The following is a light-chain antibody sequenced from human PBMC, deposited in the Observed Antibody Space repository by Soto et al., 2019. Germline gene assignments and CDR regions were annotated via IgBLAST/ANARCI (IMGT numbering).Light chain of an antibody. J-gene: IGKJ1*01. CDR3: QHYKTYPWT. CDR1: GRINSW. CDR2: KAS. V-gene: IGKV1-5*03. Sequence: DIQMTQSPSTLSASVGDRVTITCRARGRINSWLAWYQQRPGKAPKLLIYKASTLQSGVPSRFSGSGSGTEFTLTISSLQPEDLASYYCQHYKTYPWTFGQGTKVEI.